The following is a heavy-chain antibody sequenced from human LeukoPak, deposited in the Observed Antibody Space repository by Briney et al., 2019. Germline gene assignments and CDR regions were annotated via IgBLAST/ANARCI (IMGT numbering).Heavy chain of an antibody. J-gene: IGHJ4*02. Sequence: GASVKVSCKASGYTFTGYYMHWVRQAPGQGLEWMGWINPNSGGTNYAQKFQGRVTMTRDTSISTAYMELSRLRSDDTAVYYCARLPLTFLIAAQTYVDYWGQGTLVTVSS. CDR1: GYTFTGYY. CDR3: ARLPLTFLIAAQTYVDY. D-gene: IGHD6-6*01. CDR2: INPNSGGT. V-gene: IGHV1-2*02.